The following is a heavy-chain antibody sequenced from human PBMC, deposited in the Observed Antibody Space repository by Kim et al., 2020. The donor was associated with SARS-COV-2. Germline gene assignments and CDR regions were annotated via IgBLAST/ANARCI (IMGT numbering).Heavy chain of an antibody. Sequence: SETLSLTCAVYGGSFSGYYWSWIRQPPGKGLEWIGEINHSGSTNYNPSLKSRVTISVDTSKNQFSLKLSSVTAADTAVYYCARVWVVVPAAMRYYYYGMDVWGQGTTVTVSS. V-gene: IGHV4-34*01. CDR1: GGSFSGYY. CDR2: INHSGST. D-gene: IGHD2-2*01. J-gene: IGHJ6*02. CDR3: ARVWVVVPAAMRYYYYGMDV.